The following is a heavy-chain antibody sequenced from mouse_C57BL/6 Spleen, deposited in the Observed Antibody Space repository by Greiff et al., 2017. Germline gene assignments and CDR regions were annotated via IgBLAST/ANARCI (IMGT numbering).Heavy chain of an antibody. Sequence: VMLVESGPGLVAPGQSLSITCTVSGFSLTSYGVHWVRQPPGKGLEWLVVIWSGGSTTYNSAHKSRRSISKDNSKSQVFLKMNSHQTDDTPLYYGARHRPLAATGYWYFDDWGTGTTVTVSS. CDR1: GFSLTSYG. D-gene: IGHD1-2*01. CDR3: ARHRPLAATGYWYFDD. CDR2: IWSGGST. V-gene: IGHV2-6*02. J-gene: IGHJ1*03.